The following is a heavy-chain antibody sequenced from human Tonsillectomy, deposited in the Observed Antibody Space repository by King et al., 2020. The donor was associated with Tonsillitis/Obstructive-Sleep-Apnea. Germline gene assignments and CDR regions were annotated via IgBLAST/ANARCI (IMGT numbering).Heavy chain of an antibody. J-gene: IGHJ6*03. D-gene: IGHD2-2*01. CDR1: GGSISSSIW. V-gene: IGHV4-4*02. CDR2: IYHIGST. CDR3: ARMGCSSTSCFPKGVYYYMDV. Sequence: VQLQESGPGLVKPSGTLSLTCAVSGGSISSSIWWSWVRQPPGKGLEWIGEIYHIGSTNYNPSLKSRVTISVDKSKNQFSVKLSSVTAADTAVYYCARMGCSSTSCFPKGVYYYMDVWGKGTTVTVSS.